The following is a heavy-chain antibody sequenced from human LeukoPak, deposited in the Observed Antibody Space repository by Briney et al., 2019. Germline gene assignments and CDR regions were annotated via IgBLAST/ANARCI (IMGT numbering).Heavy chain of an antibody. CDR2: MNPNSGNT. Sequence: ASVKVSCKASGYTFTSYDINWVRQATGQGLEWMGWMNPNSGNTGYAQKFQARVTITRNTSISTAYMELSSLRSEDTAVYYCARGTRGTLGYCSGGSCYSFFYWGQGTLVTVSS. D-gene: IGHD2-15*01. CDR1: GYTFTSYD. CDR3: ARGTRGTLGYCSGGSCYSFFY. V-gene: IGHV1-8*01. J-gene: IGHJ4*02.